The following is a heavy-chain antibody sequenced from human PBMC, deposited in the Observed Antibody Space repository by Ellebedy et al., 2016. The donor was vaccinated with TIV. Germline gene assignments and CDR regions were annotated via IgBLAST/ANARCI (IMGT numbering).Heavy chain of an antibody. V-gene: IGHV4-39*07. CDR3: ARDPALPRGRFDT. J-gene: IGHJ5*02. CDR1: GGSISNRDYY. CDR2: IYYSGSA. Sequence: MPGGSLSLSCTVSGGSISNRDYYWNWIRQPPGKGLEWIGRIYYSGSAYYNPSLKRRVTVSVDTSKNQFSLNLSSVTAADTAVYYCARDPALPRGRFDTWGQGTLVTVSS.